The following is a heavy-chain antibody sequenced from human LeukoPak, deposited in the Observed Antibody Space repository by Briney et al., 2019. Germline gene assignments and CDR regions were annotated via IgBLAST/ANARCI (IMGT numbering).Heavy chain of an antibody. Sequence: SETLSLTCAVYGGSFSGYFCWIRQSPGKGLEWIGELNHRGVTNYRPSLGGRVSIFTDRSLNQFSLRLTSVTAADTGTYYCASGPGTSVIRGVSPKYWGQGTPVTVSS. D-gene: IGHD3-10*01. CDR2: LNHRGVT. CDR1: GGSFSGYF. CDR3: ASGPGTSVIRGVSPKY. V-gene: IGHV4-34*01. J-gene: IGHJ4*02.